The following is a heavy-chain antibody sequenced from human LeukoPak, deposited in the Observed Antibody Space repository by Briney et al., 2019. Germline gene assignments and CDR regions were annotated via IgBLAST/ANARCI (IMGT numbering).Heavy chain of an antibody. V-gene: IGHV4-59*01. D-gene: IGHD2-2*01. CDR1: GGSISGYS. CDR3: ARQAVPVAKYFQH. J-gene: IGHJ1*01. Sequence: SETLSLTCTVSGGSISGYSWSWIRQPPGKGLEWIGYIYYSGTTNYNPSLKSRLTISVDTSKNQFSLKLSSVTAADTAMYYCARQAVPVAKYFQHWGQGTLVTVSS. CDR2: IYYSGTT.